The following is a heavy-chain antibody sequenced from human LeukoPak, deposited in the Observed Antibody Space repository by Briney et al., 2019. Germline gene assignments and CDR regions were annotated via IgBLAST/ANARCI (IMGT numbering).Heavy chain of an antibody. Sequence: GESLKISCEGSGYSFSNYWISWVRQMPGKGLEWMGTIDPGDSYTNYSPSFQGHVTISADKSISTAYLQWSSLKASDTATYYCASPLGSSGYYKSWGQGTLVTVSA. CDR3: ASPLGSSGYYKS. D-gene: IGHD3-22*01. CDR1: GYSFSNYW. CDR2: IDPGDSYT. J-gene: IGHJ5*02. V-gene: IGHV5-10-1*01.